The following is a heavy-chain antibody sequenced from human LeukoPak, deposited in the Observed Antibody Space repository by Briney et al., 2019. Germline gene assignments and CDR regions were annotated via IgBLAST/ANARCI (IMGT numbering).Heavy chain of an antibody. CDR2: INPSGGST. CDR3: AREFRVAARSNPGY. CDR1: GYTFTSYY. Sequence: GASVKVSCKASGYTFTSYYMHWVRQAPGQGLEWMGIINPSGGSTSYAQKFQGRVTMTRDTSISTAYMELSRLRSDDTAVYYCAREFRVAARSNPGYWGQGTLVTVSS. D-gene: IGHD6-6*01. J-gene: IGHJ4*02. V-gene: IGHV1-46*01.